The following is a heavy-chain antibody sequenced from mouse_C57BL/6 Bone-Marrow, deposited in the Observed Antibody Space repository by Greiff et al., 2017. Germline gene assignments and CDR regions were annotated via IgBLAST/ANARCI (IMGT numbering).Heavy chain of an antibody. J-gene: IGHJ2*01. Sequence: QVQLKQSGAELVKPGASVKLSCKASGYTFTSYWMQWVKQRPGQGLEWIGEIDPSDSYTNYNQKFKGKATLTVDTSSSTAYMQLSSLTSEDSAVYYCARVITTVDYWGQGTTLTVSS. CDR3: ARVITTVDY. CDR1: GYTFTSYW. CDR2: IDPSDSYT. D-gene: IGHD1-1*01. V-gene: IGHV1-50*01.